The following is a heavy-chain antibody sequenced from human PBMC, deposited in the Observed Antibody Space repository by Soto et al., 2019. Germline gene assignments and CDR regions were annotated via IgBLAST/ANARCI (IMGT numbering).Heavy chain of an antibody. D-gene: IGHD6-13*01. Sequence: GESLKISCKGFGYSFTSYWIGWVRQMPGKGLESMGIIYPGDSDTRYSPSFQDQVTISADKSISTAYLQWSSLKASDTAMYYCARTAAAGKYYYGMDVWGQGTTVTVSS. J-gene: IGHJ6*02. V-gene: IGHV5-51*01. CDR1: GYSFTSYW. CDR2: IYPGDSDT. CDR3: ARTAAAGKYYYGMDV.